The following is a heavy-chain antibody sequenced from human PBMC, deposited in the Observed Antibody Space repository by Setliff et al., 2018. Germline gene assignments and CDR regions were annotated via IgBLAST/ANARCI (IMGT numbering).Heavy chain of an antibody. Sequence: SETLSLTCAVYGGSLSGYYWSWIRQPPGKGLEWIGEINHSGSTNYNPSLKSRVTISVDTSKNQFSLKLSSVTAADTAVYYCARYYDSSGYYDADFDYWGQGTLVTVSS. D-gene: IGHD3-22*01. CDR1: GGSLSGYY. CDR2: INHSGST. V-gene: IGHV4-34*01. CDR3: ARYYDSSGYYDADFDY. J-gene: IGHJ4*02.